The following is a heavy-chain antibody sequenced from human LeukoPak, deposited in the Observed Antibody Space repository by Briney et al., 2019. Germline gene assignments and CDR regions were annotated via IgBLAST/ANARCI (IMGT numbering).Heavy chain of an antibody. CDR3: ARACSGGSCYSDNWIDP. CDR2: INPNSGGT. Sequence: ASVKVSCKASGYTFTVYYIHWVRQAPRQGLEWMGRINPNSGGTNYAQKFQGRVTMTRDTSISTAYMELSRLRSDDTAVYYCARACSGGSCYSDNWIDPWGQGTLVTVSS. CDR1: GYTFTVYY. V-gene: IGHV1-2*06. D-gene: IGHD2-15*01. J-gene: IGHJ5*02.